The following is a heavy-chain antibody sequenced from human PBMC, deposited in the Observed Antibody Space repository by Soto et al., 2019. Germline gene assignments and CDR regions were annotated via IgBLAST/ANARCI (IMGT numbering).Heavy chain of an antibody. J-gene: IGHJ6*02. CDR2: ISSSSSTI. CDR1: GFTFSSYS. CDR3: ARDLVSRITGTTSNGMDV. D-gene: IGHD1-7*01. V-gene: IGHV3-48*02. Sequence: ESGGGLVQPGGSLRLSCAASGFTFSSYSMNWVRQAPGKGLEWVSYISSSSSTIYYADSVKGRFTISRDNAKNSLYLQMNSLRDEDTAVYYCARDLVSRITGTTSNGMDVWGQGTMVTVSS.